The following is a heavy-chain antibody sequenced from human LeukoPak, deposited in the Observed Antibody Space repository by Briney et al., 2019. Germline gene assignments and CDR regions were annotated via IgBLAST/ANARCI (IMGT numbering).Heavy chain of an antibody. J-gene: IGHJ4*02. CDR3: ARDLKAVVPEGYYFDY. V-gene: IGHV3-21*01. D-gene: IGHD2-2*01. CDR1: AFTVSSYS. CDR2: ISSSSSYI. Sequence: GGSLRLSCAASAFTVSSYSMNWVRQAPGKGLEWASSISSSSSYIYYADSVKGRFTISRDNAKNSLYLQMNSLRAEDTAVYYCARDLKAVVPEGYYFDYWGQGTLVTVSS.